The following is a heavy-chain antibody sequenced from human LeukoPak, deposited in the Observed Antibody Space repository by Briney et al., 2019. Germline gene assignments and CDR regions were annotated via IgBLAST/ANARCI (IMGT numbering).Heavy chain of an antibody. Sequence: PSETLSLTCTVSGRSIITSGYFCGRIRQTPGKGLEWIGSLYYTGTTSYNPSLKSRVTITLDTSTNQTFLTLKSVTAADTVTYYCARLFVLQILGDPYYWGQGTLVTVSS. D-gene: IGHD1-26*01. V-gene: IGHV4-39*01. CDR3: ARLFVLQILGDPYY. CDR2: LYYTGTT. J-gene: IGHJ4*02. CDR1: GRSIITSGYF.